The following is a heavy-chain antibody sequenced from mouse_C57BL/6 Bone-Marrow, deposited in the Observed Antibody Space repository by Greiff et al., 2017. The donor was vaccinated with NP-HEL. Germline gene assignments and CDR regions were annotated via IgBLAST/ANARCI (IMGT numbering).Heavy chain of an antibody. CDR3: AREDYGNYLWYFDV. J-gene: IGHJ1*03. Sequence: QVQLKQSGPELVKPGASVKISCKASGYAFSSSWMNWVKQRPGKGLEWIGRIYPGDGDTNYNGKFKGKATLTADKSSSTAYMQLSSLTSEDSAVYFCAREDYGNYLWYFDVWGTGTTVTVSS. V-gene: IGHV1-82*01. CDR1: GYAFSSSW. CDR2: IYPGDGDT. D-gene: IGHD2-1*01.